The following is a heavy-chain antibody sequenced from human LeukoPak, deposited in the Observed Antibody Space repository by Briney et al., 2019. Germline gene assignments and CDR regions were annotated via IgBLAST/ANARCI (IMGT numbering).Heavy chain of an antibody. CDR1: GFTFSSYA. Sequence: GGSLRLSCAASGFTFSSYAMYWVRQAPGKGLECVALISSEGRNKYYTDSVKGRFTISRDTSKNTLYLQMNSLRAEDTSMYYCAKELRGGVFPDYWGQGTLVTVSS. CDR2: ISSEGRNK. J-gene: IGHJ4*02. V-gene: IGHV3-30*18. CDR3: AKELRGGVFPDY. D-gene: IGHD6-13*01.